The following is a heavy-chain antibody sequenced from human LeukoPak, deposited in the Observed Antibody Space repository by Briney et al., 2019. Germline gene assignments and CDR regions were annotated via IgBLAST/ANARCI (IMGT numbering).Heavy chain of an antibody. CDR2: IYYRGST. Sequence: SETLSLTCTLSGGSISSDYWSWIRQPPGKGLEWIGYIYYRGSTNYNPSFKSRVTISVDTSKNQFSLKLSSVTAADTAVYYCARLSGYSSGHYYSDYWGQGTLVTVSS. J-gene: IGHJ4*02. D-gene: IGHD3-22*01. CDR3: ARLSGYSSGHYYSDY. CDR1: GGSISSDY. V-gene: IGHV4-59*01.